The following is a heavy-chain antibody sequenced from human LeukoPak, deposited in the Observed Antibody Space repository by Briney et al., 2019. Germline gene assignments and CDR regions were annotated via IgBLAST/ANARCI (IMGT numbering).Heavy chain of an antibody. CDR1: GGSISSSSYY. CDR2: IYYSGST. Sequence: PSETLSLTCTVSGGSISSSSYYWGWIRQPPGKGLEWIGSIYYSGSTYYNPSLKSRVTISVDTSKNQYSLKLISVTAADTAVYYCARRQGGFDPWGQGALVTVSS. V-gene: IGHV4-39*01. J-gene: IGHJ5*02. CDR3: ARRQGGFDP. D-gene: IGHD3-16*01.